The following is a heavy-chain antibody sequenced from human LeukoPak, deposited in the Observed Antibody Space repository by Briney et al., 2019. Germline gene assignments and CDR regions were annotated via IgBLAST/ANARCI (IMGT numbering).Heavy chain of an antibody. CDR2: ISAYNGNT. Sequence: ASVKVSCKASGYTFTSYGISWVRQAPGQGLEWMGWISAYNGNTNYAQKLQGRVTMTTDTSTSTAHMELRSLRSDDTAVYYCAREGGSYLLREGPSDYWDQGTLVTVSS. J-gene: IGHJ4*02. V-gene: IGHV1-18*01. CDR1: GYTFTSYG. CDR3: AREGGSYLLREGPSDY. D-gene: IGHD1-26*01.